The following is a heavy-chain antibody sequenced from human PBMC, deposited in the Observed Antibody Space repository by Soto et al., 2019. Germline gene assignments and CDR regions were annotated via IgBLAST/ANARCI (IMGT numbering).Heavy chain of an antibody. CDR2: ISYGGGNK. CDR3: ASEEFEDGRGHFDY. Sequence: QVQLVESGGGVVQPGGSLRLSCAASGFTFSTSVMHWGRQAPGKGLEWMAIISYGGGNKYYADSVKGRFTISRDISESTLYLQMNSLRTEDTAVCYCASEEFEDGRGHFDYCVQGTLVSVSS. J-gene: IGHJ4*02. V-gene: IGHV3-30-3*01. D-gene: IGHD3-22*01. CDR1: GFTFSTSV.